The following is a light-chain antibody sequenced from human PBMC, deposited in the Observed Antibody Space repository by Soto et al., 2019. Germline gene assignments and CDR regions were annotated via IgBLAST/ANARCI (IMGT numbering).Light chain of an antibody. CDR2: GAS. CDR3: QQYGASPQT. CDR1: APVSSNY. J-gene: IGKJ1*01. V-gene: IGKV3-20*01. Sequence: RARAPVSSNYLAWYQQKPGQAPRLLIYGASSRATDIPDRFSGSGSGTDFTLTISRLEPDDFAVYYCQQYGASPQTFGQGTKVDIK.